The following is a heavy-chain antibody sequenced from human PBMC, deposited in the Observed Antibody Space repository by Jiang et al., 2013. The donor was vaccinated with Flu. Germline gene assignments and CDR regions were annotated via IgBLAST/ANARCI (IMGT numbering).Heavy chain of an antibody. CDR2: TYYRSRWNN. CDR1: GDSVSSNSGA. J-gene: IGHJ4*02. V-gene: IGHV6-1*01. D-gene: IGHD3-10*01. Sequence: QTLSLTCAVSGDSVSSNSGAWNWIRQSPSRGLEWLGRTYYRSRWNNDYAVSVQSRITIDAETSKNRISLQLNSVTPEDAAVYYCARGRGQLNFFDYWGQGTLVTVSS. CDR3: ARGRGQLNFFDY.